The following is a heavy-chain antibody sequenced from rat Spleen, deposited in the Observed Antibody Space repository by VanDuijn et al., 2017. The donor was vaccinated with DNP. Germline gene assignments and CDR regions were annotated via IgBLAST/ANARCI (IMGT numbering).Heavy chain of an antibody. Sequence: EVQLVESGGGLVQPGRSLKLSCTASGFSFSHYYMAWVRQAPTKGLEWVAYISYDGGDTYYRDSVKGRFTISRDNAKSTVYLQMDRLRSEDTATFYCTTDFERGYWGQGVMVTVSS. J-gene: IGHJ2*01. CDR1: GFSFSHYY. D-gene: IGHD1-11*01. CDR3: TTDFERGY. V-gene: IGHV5-27*01. CDR2: ISYDGGDT.